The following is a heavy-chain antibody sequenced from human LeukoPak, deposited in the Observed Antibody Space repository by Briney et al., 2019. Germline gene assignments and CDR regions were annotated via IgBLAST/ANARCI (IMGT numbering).Heavy chain of an antibody. J-gene: IGHJ4*02. CDR2: INHSGST. Sequence: SETLSLTCAVYGGSLSNYYWSWIRQPPGKGLEWIGEINHSGSTNYNPSLKSRVTISVDTSKNQFSLKLSSVTAADTAVYYCARIGYSYPSDYWGQGTLVTVSS. V-gene: IGHV4-34*01. CDR3: ARIGYSYPSDY. D-gene: IGHD5-18*01. CDR1: GGSLSNYY.